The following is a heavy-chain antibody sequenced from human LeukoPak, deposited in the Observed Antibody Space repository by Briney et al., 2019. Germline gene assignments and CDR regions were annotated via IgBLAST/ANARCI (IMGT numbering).Heavy chain of an antibody. CDR3: AADLSPWEYDILT. CDR1: GFTFTSSA. CDR2: IVVGSGNT. J-gene: IGHJ4*02. Sequence: ASVKVSCKASGFTFTSSAVQWVRQARGQRLEWIGWIVVGSGNTNYAQKSQERVTITRDMSTSTAYMELSSLRSEDTAVYYCAADLSPWEYDILTWGQGTLVTVSS. V-gene: IGHV1-58*01. D-gene: IGHD3-9*01.